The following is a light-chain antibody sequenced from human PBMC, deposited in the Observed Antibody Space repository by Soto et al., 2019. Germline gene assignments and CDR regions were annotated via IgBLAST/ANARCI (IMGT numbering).Light chain of an antibody. CDR1: QSVSIN. CDR3: QHWNTWPSIT. V-gene: IGKV3-15*01. CDR2: GAS. Sequence: EIVMTQSPATLSVSPGERATLSCRASQSVSINLAWYQQKPGQATRLLIYGASTRATGIPARFSGGRSGTAFIITICSLQSEDVAIYYSQHWNTWPSITFGGGTKVEIK. J-gene: IGKJ4*01.